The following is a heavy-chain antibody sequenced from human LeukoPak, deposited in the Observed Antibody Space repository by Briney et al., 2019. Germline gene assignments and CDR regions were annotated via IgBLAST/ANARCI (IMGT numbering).Heavy chain of an antibody. D-gene: IGHD3-10*01. CDR3: TRDRPLDADDYYGFYYFDY. Sequence: ASVKVSCKASGYTFTGYYMHWVRQAPGQGLEWMGWINPNSGGTNHAQKFQGRVTMTRDTSISTAYMELSRLRSDDTAVYYCTRDRPLDADDYYGFYYFDYWGQGTLVTVSS. V-gene: IGHV1-2*02. J-gene: IGHJ4*02. CDR2: INPNSGGT. CDR1: GYTFTGYY.